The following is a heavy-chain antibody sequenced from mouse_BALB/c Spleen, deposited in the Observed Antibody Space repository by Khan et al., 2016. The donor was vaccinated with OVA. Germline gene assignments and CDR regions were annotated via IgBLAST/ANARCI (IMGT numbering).Heavy chain of an antibody. J-gene: IGHJ3*01. CDR3: IRDGAYHRNDGWFAY. D-gene: IGHD2-14*01. Sequence: QVQLKESGAELARPGASVKMSCKASGYTFTSYTIHWIKERPGQGLEWIGYINPSNGYTNYNQKFKDKATLTTDNSSTTAYLQLSSLTSDDSAVYNCIRDGAYHRNDGWFAYWGQGTLVTVSA. CDR1: GYTFTSYT. CDR2: INPSNGYT. V-gene: IGHV1-4*01.